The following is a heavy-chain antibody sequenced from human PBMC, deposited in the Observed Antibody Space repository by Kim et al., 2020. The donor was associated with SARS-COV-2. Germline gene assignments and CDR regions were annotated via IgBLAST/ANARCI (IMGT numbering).Heavy chain of an antibody. Sequence: GGSLRLSCAASGFTFSSYGMHWVRQAPGKGLEWVAVISYDGSNKYYADSVKGRFTISRDNSKNTLYLQMNSLRAEDTAVYYCAKIRAPGGLRDYYGSGRVIYYGMDVWGQGTTVTVSS. D-gene: IGHD3-10*01. CDR3: AKIRAPGGLRDYYGSGRVIYYGMDV. J-gene: IGHJ6*02. V-gene: IGHV3-30*18. CDR1: GFTFSSYG. CDR2: ISYDGSNK.